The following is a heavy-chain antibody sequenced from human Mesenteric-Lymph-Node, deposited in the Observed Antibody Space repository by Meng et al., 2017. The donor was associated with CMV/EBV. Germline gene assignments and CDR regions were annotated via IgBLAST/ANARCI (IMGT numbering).Heavy chain of an antibody. CDR2: ISNVGSNK. Sequence: GGSLRLSCAASGFTYSSYAMHWFRQAPGKGLEWVAFISNVGSNKYYADSVKGRFTSSRDNSKNTLYLQMNSLRAKDTAVYYYAVLWFGESVHFHYGMDVWGQGTTVTVSS. CDR3: AVLWFGESVHFHYGMDV. CDR1: GFTYSSYA. J-gene: IGHJ6*02. V-gene: IGHV3-30*01. D-gene: IGHD3-10*01.